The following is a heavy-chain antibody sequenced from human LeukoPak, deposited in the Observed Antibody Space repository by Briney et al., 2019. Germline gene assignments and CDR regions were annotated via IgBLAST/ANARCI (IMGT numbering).Heavy chain of an antibody. V-gene: IGHV3-21*01. D-gene: IGHD3-10*01. CDR2: ISSSSSYI. Sequence: GGSLRLSCAASGFTFSSYSMNWVRQAPGKGLEWVSSISSSSSYIYYADSVKGRFTISRDNAKNSLYLQMNSLRAEDTAVYYCARDRGGYYGSGIEWGQGTLVTVSS. CDR1: GFTFSSYS. CDR3: ARDRGGYYGSGIE. J-gene: IGHJ4*02.